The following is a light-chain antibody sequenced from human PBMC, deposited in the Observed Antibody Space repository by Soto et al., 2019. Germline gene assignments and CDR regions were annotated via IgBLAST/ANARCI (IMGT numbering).Light chain of an antibody. J-gene: IGLJ2*01. CDR3: SSYAGSNNLV. CDR1: SSAVGGFNY. Sequence: QSVLTQPPSASGSPGQSVTISCTGTSSAVGGFNYVSWYQQHPDKAPKLMIYEVNKRPSGIPDRFSGSKSGNTASLTVSGLQAEDEADYYCSSYAGSNNLVFGGGTKLTVL. V-gene: IGLV2-8*01. CDR2: EVN.